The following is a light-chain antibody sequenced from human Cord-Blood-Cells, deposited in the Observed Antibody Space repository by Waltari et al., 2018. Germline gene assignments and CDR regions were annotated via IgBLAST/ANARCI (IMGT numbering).Light chain of an antibody. CDR3: AAWDDSLSGRV. Sequence: QSVLTQPPSASGTPGQRVTISSSGSSSNLGSNYVYWYQQRPGTAPELLITRNNQPPAGVPDRFSGSKSRTSASLGISGLRSEDEADYYCAAWDDSLSGRVFGGGTKLTVL. J-gene: IGLJ3*02. V-gene: IGLV1-47*01. CDR1: SSNLGSNY. CDR2: RNN.